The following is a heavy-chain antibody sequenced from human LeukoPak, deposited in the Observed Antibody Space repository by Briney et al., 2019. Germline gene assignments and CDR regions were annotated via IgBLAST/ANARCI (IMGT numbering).Heavy chain of an antibody. D-gene: IGHD2-15*01. Sequence: GASVKVSCKASGYTFTSYDINWVRQAPGQGLEWMGRIIPIFGTANYAQKFQGRVTITTDESTSTAYMELSSLRSEDTAVYYCARERGGYCSGGSCPSPPDVWGKGTTVTVSS. CDR2: IIPIFGTA. CDR1: GYTFTSYD. J-gene: IGHJ6*04. V-gene: IGHV1-69*05. CDR3: ARERGGYCSGGSCPSPPDV.